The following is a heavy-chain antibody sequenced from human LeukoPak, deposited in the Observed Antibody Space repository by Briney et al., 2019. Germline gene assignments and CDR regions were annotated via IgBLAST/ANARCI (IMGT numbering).Heavy chain of an antibody. CDR1: GGSISSYY. D-gene: IGHD6-19*01. J-gene: IGHJ4*02. Sequence: SETLSLTCTVSGGSISSYYWSWIRQPPGKGLEWIGYIYYSGSTNYNPSLKSRVTISVDTSKNQFSLKLSSVTAADTAMYYCAKNPFPYDSGWFGFDYWGQGTLVTVSS. CDR3: AKNPFPYDSGWFGFDY. V-gene: IGHV4-59*01. CDR2: IYYSGST.